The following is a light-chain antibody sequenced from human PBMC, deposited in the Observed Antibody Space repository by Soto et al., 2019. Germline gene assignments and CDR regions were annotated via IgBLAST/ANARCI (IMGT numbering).Light chain of an antibody. CDR1: QSVRTN. CDR3: QQYNNWPSIT. Sequence: EILMTQSPATLSVSPGEIATLSCRASQSVRTNLAWYQQKPGPAPRLRTYGACGWATHIQARFSGSGSGTEFTITISSLQCEDSAISHCQQYNNWPSITFGQGTRLEI. J-gene: IGKJ5*01. V-gene: IGKV3-15*01. CDR2: GAC.